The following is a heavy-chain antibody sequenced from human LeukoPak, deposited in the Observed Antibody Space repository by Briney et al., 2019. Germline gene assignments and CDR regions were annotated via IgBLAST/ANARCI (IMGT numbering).Heavy chain of an antibody. J-gene: IGHJ5*02. CDR1: GGTFSSYA. CDR3: ARDRGIAAAGVNWFDP. V-gene: IGHV1-69*13. CDR2: IIPIFGTA. Sequence: SVKVSCKASGGTFSSYAISWVGQAPGQGLEWMGGIIPIFGTANYAQKFQGRVTITADESTSTAYMELSSLRSEDTAVYYCARDRGIAAAGVNWFDPWGQGTLVTVSS. D-gene: IGHD6-13*01.